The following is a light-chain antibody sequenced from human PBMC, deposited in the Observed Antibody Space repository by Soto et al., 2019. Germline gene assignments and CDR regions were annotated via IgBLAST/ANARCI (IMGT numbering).Light chain of an antibody. Sequence: QAVVTQEPSLTLSPGGTVTLTFGSSTGAVTNGHYPYWFQQKPGQAPRTLIYDTTKRHSWTPDRFSGSLLGGKAELTLSCAQPEDEAEYYCLLSYNGPYVFGTGTKVPVL. V-gene: IGLV7-46*01. CDR2: DTT. J-gene: IGLJ1*01. CDR3: LLSYNGPYV. CDR1: TGAVTNGHY.